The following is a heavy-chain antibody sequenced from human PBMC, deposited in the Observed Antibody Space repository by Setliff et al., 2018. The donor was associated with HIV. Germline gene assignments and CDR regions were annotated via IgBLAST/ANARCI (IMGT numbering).Heavy chain of an antibody. J-gene: IGHJ4*02. D-gene: IGHD3-10*01. CDR2: IIPLFGTT. CDR3: ATVFYYNSESYSLDY. Sequence: SVKVSCKASGGTFNNYAISWVRQAPGQGLEGVGGIIPLFGTTNYAQKFQGRVTITADESTNTAHMELNSLRSIETAMYYCATVFYYNSESYSLDYWGQGMLVTVS. CDR1: GGTFNNYA. V-gene: IGHV1-69*13.